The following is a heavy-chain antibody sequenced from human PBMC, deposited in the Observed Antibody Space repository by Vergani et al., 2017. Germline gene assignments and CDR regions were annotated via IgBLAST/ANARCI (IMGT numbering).Heavy chain of an antibody. J-gene: IGHJ4*02. Sequence: EEQLVESGGGLVQPGGSLRLSCAASGFSLSRYSMNWVRQAPGKGLEWVSYIGSRTSYIYYADSVKGRFTISRDNAKNSLYLQMNSLRTEDTAVYYCAREGVGVEDYWGQGTLVTVSS. D-gene: IGHD1-26*01. CDR2: IGSRTSYI. CDR1: GFSLSRYS. CDR3: AREGVGVEDY. V-gene: IGHV3-21*05.